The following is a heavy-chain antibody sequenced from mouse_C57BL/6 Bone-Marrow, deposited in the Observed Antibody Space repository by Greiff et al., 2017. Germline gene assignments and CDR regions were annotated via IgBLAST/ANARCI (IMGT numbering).Heavy chain of an antibody. CDR1: GFTFSSYG. CDR3: ARRGFSWFAY. V-gene: IGHV5-6*02. CDR2: ISSGGSYT. J-gene: IGHJ3*01. Sequence: EVKLMESGGDLVKPGGSLKLSCAASGFTFSSYGMSWVRQTPDKRLEWVATISSGGSYTYYPDSVKGRFTISRDNAENTLYLQMSSLKSEDTAMYYCARRGFSWFAYWGQGTLVTVSA.